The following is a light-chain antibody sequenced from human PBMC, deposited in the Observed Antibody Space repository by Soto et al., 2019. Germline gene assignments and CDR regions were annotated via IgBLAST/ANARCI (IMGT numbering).Light chain of an antibody. Sequence: DIQMTQSPSTLSSSLGDRVTITCRASQSFSRWLAWYQQKPGKPPKLLIYAATNLETGAPSRFSGSGSVTDFTFTISNLKTEDFAGYYCQQTYSSTITFGQGTRLEIK. CDR2: AAT. CDR1: QSFSRW. J-gene: IGKJ5*01. CDR3: QQTYSSTIT. V-gene: IGKV1-5*01.